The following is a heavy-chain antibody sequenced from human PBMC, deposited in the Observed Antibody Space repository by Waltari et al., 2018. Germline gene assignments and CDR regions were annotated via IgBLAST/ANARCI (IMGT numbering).Heavy chain of an antibody. D-gene: IGHD2-2*01. CDR2: INHSGSH. V-gene: IGHV4-34*01. CDR3: ARGRGVVVPAAMNAFYI. J-gene: IGHJ3*02. CDR1: GGSFSGYY. Sequence: QVQLQQWGAGLLKPSETLSLTCAVYGGSFSGYYWSWIRQPPGKGLEWIGEINHSGSHNYNPSLKIRVTISVDTAKNQFSLKLSSVTAADTAVYYCARGRGVVVPAAMNAFYIWGQGTMVTVSS.